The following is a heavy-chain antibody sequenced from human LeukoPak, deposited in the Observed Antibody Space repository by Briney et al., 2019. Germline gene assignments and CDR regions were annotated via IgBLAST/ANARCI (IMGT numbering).Heavy chain of an antibody. CDR1: GYSITSGYF. CDR2: IYHSGST. CDR3: ARVGTVNYYYGMDV. J-gene: IGHJ6*04. Sequence: SKTLSLTCTVSGYSITSGYFWGWIRQPPGKGLEWIGRIYHSGSTNYNSSLKSRVTISVDTSKNQISLKLNSVTAADTAVYYCARVGTVNYYYGMDVWGKGTTVTVSS. V-gene: IGHV4-38-2*02. D-gene: IGHD4-17*01.